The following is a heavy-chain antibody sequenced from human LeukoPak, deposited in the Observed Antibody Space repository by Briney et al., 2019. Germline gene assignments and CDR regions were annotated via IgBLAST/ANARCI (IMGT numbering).Heavy chain of an antibody. CDR3: ARDRYLSNWNLFTLDY. D-gene: IGHD1-20*01. CDR2: IYPRDGST. Sequence: ASVKVSCKASGYTFTSNYLHWVRQAPAQGLEWMGMIYPRDGSTSYAQKFQGRVTITADESTSTAYMELSSLRSEDTAVYYCARDRYLSNWNLFTLDYWGQGTLVTVSS. V-gene: IGHV1-46*01. J-gene: IGHJ4*02. CDR1: GYTFTSNY.